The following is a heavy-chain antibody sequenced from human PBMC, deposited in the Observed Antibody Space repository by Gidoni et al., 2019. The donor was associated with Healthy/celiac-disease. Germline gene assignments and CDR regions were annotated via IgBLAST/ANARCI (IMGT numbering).Heavy chain of an antibody. J-gene: IGHJ6*02. CDR2: ISSSGSTI. Sequence: QVQLVESGGGLVKPGGSLRLSCAASGFPFSDYYMSWIRQAPGKGLEWVSYISSSGSTIYYADSVKGRFTISRDNAKNSLYLQMNSLRAEDTAVYYCARVGKYSSSWYGYYYYGMDVWGQGTTVTVSS. D-gene: IGHD6-13*01. CDR3: ARVGKYSSSWYGYYYYGMDV. CDR1: GFPFSDYY. V-gene: IGHV3-11*01.